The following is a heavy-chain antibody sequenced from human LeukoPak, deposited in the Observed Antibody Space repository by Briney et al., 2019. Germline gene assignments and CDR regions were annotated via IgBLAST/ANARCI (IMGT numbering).Heavy chain of an antibody. CDR2: IYYSGST. V-gene: IGHV4-39*01. CDR1: GDSISSSSSY. CDR3: ARRGDVRETYYFDY. D-gene: IGHD3-16*01. J-gene: IGHJ4*02. Sequence: SETLSLTCTVSGDSISSSSSYWGWVRQPPGEGLEWIGSIYYSGSTYYNPSLKSRVTISVDTSKNQFSLKLSSVTAADTAVYYCARRGDVRETYYFDYWGQGTLVTVSS.